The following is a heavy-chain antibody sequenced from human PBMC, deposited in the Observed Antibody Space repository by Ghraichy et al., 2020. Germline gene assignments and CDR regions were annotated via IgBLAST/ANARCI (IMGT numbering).Heavy chain of an antibody. CDR2: IGGSGGST. D-gene: IGHD3-22*01. J-gene: IGHJ3*02. CDR3: ATTYYFDNSGYYWGDAFDI. CDR1: GFTFSSYA. Sequence: GGSLRLSCAASGFTFSSYAMTWVRQAPGKGLEWVSAIGGSGGSTYYADSVKGRFTISRDNSKNTLYLQMNSLRAEDSAVYYCATTYYFDNSGYYWGDAFDIWGQGTMVTVSS. V-gene: IGHV3-23*01.